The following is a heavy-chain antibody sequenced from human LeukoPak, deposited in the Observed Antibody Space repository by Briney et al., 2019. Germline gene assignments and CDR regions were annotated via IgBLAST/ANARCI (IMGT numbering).Heavy chain of an antibody. J-gene: IGHJ4*02. CDR2: FDPEDGET. CDR3: ATPGVTYYYDSSGYYPFGY. CDR1: GYTLTELS. Sequence: ASVKVSCKVSGYTLTELSMHWVRQAPGKGLEWMGGFDPEDGETIYAQKFQGRVTITEDTSTDTAYMELSSLRSEDTAVYYCATPGVTYYYDSSGYYPFGYWGQGTLVTVSS. V-gene: IGHV1-24*01. D-gene: IGHD3-22*01.